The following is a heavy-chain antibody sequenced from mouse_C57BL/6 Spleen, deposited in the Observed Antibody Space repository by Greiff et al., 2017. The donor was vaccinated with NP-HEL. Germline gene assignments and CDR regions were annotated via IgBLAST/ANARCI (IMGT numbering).Heavy chain of an antibody. CDR1: GYSFTGYF. D-gene: IGHD1-1*01. Sequence: VQLQHSGPELVKPGDSVKISCKASGYSFTGYFMNWVMQSHGKSLEWIGRINPYNGDTFYNQKFKGKATLTVDKSSSTAHMELRSLTSEDSAVYYCARGGVENWYFDVWGTGTTVTVSS. V-gene: IGHV1-20*01. J-gene: IGHJ1*03. CDR3: ARGGVENWYFDV. CDR2: INPYNGDT.